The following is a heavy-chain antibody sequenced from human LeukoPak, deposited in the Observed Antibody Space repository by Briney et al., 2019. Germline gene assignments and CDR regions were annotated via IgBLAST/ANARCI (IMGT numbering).Heavy chain of an antibody. D-gene: IGHD2-21*02. Sequence: PSETLSLTCTVSGGSISSYYWSWIRQPPGKGLEWIGYIYYSGSTNYNPSLKSRVTMSVDTSKNHFSLSLTSATAADTAVYYCARLPGCSGADCFRAFDIWGQGTMVTVSS. CDR1: GGSISSYY. CDR2: IYYSGST. CDR3: ARLPGCSGADCFRAFDI. J-gene: IGHJ3*02. V-gene: IGHV4-59*08.